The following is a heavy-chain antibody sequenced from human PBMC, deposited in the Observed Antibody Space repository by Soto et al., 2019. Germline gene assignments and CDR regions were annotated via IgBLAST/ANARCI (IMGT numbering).Heavy chain of an antibody. J-gene: IGHJ4*02. V-gene: IGHV1-18*01. CDR1: GYTFTNYG. CDR3: ARDMVTIFGVVIKD. D-gene: IGHD3-3*01. Sequence: QVQLVQSGAEVKKPGASVKVSCKASGYTFTNYGITWVRQAPGQGLEWMGWVNSYNGNTHYAQKPQGRVTMTTDTSTSTAYMDLRSLRSDDTAVYYCARDMVTIFGVVIKDWGQGTLVTVSS. CDR2: VNSYNGNT.